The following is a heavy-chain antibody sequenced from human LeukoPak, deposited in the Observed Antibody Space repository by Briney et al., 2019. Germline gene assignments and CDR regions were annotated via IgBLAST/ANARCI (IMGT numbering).Heavy chain of an antibody. Sequence: SETPSLTCTVSGGSISSYYWSWIRRPPGRGLEWIGYIYYSGSTNYNPSLKSRVTISVDTSKNQFSLKLSSVTAADTAVYYCARGRYYFDYWGQGTLVTVSS. CDR3: ARGRYYFDY. V-gene: IGHV4-59*01. CDR1: GGSISSYY. CDR2: IYYSGST. J-gene: IGHJ4*02.